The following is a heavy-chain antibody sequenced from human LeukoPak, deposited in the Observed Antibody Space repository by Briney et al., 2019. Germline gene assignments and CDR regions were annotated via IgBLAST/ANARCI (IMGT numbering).Heavy chain of an antibody. V-gene: IGHV4-38-2*01. Sequence: RSSETLSLTCAVSGYSISSGYYWGWIRQPPGKGLEWIGSIYHSGSTYYNPSLKGRVTISVDTSKNQFSLKLSSVTAADTAVYYCARGYSNYDYWGQGTLVTVSS. J-gene: IGHJ4*02. CDR3: ARGYSNYDY. CDR2: IYHSGST. CDR1: GYSISSGYY. D-gene: IGHD4-11*01.